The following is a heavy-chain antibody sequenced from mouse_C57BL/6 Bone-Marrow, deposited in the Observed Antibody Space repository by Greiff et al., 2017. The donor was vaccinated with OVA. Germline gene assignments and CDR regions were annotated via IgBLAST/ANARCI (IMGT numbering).Heavy chain of an antibody. D-gene: IGHD2-5*01. V-gene: IGHV1-15*01. J-gene: IGHJ2*01. CDR3: TRSYSNYWDFDY. Sequence: VQLQQSGAELVRPGASVTLSCKASGYTFTDYEMHWVKQTPVHGLEWIGAIEPETGGTAYNQKFKGKAILTADKSSSTAYMELRSLTSEDSAVYYCTRSYSNYWDFDYWCQGTTLTVSS. CDR1: GYTFTDYE. CDR2: IEPETGGT.